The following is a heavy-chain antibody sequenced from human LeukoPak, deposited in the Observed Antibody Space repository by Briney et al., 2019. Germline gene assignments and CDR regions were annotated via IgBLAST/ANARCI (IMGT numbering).Heavy chain of an antibody. D-gene: IGHD6-13*01. CDR2: ISSRSSTI. J-gene: IGHJ4*02. V-gene: IGHV3-48*01. CDR3: AREPSAGTFDY. CDR1: VFTFSSYS. Sequence: GGSLRLSCAASVFTFSSYSMNWVRQAPGKGLEWVSYISSRSSTIYYADSVKGRFTISRDNAKNSLYLQMNRLRAEDTAVYYCAREPSAGTFDYWGQGTLVTVSS.